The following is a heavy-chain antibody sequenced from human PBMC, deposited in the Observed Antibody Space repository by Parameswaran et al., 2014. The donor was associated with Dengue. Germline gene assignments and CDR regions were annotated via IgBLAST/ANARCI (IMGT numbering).Heavy chain of an antibody. Sequence: VRQAPGKGLEWIGYIYYSGSTNYNPSLKSRVTISVDTSKNQFSLKLSSVTAADTAVYYCARGYPPNDFWSGYLDYWGQGTLVTVSS. D-gene: IGHD3-3*01. J-gene: IGHJ4*02. CDR2: IYYSGST. V-gene: IGHV4-59*01. CDR3: ARGYPPNDFWSGYLDY.